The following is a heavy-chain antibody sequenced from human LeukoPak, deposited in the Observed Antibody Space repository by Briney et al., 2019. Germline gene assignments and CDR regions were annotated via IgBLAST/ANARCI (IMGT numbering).Heavy chain of an antibody. CDR1: GFSLSTSGMC. V-gene: IGHV2-70*11. Sequence: SGPTLVKPTQTLTLTCTFSGFSLSTSGMCVSWIRQPPGKALEWLARIDWDDDKYYSTSLKTRLTISKDTSKNRVVLTMTNMDPVDTATYYCARTLYDSSGYYFRLFDYWGQGTLVTVSS. J-gene: IGHJ4*02. D-gene: IGHD3-22*01. CDR2: IDWDDDK. CDR3: ARTLYDSSGYYFRLFDY.